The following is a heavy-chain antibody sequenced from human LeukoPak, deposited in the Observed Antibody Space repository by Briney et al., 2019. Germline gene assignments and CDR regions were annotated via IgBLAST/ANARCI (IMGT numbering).Heavy chain of an antibody. D-gene: IGHD3-10*01. CDR2: IYYSGST. CDR1: GGSISSYY. J-gene: IGHJ3*02. CDR3: ARHSIIGAFDI. Sequence: PSETLSLTCTVSGGSISSYYWSWIRQPPGKGLEWIGYIYYSGSTNYNPSLKSQVTISVDTSKNQFSLKLSSVTAADTAVYYCARHSIIGAFDIWGQGTMVTVSS. V-gene: IGHV4-59*08.